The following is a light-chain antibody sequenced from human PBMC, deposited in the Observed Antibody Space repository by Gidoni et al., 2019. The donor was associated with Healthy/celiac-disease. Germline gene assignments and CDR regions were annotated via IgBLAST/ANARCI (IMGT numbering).Light chain of an antibody. CDR1: QSISSW. CDR3: QQYNSYLFT. V-gene: IGKV1-5*03. J-gene: IGKJ3*01. Sequence: DIQMTQSPSNLSASVGDRVTITCRASQSISSWLAWYQQKPGKAPKLLIYKASSLESGVPSRFSGSGSGTEFTLTISSLQPDDFATYYCQQYNSYLFTFGPXTKVDIK. CDR2: KAS.